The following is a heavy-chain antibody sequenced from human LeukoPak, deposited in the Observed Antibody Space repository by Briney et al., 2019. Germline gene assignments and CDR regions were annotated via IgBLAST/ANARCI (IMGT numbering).Heavy chain of an antibody. J-gene: IGHJ3*02. V-gene: IGHV5-10-1*01. CDR3: ARHWDSISDAFGI. CDR1: GYSFTTYG. D-gene: IGHD6-6*01. Sequence: PGESLMISCKASGYSFTTYGITWVRQMPGKGLEWMGRIDPSDSYTNYSPSFQGHVTISADKSISTAYLQWSSLKASDTAVYYCARHWDSISDAFGIWGQRIIVTVSS. CDR2: IDPSDSYT.